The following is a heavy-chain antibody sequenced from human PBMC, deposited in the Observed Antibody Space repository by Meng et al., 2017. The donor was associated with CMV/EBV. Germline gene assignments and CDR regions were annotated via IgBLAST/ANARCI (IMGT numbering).Heavy chain of an antibody. CDR3: ARDPGDSSGYYPVYYYYGMDV. CDR2: ISAYNGNT. V-gene: IGHV1-18*01. D-gene: IGHD3-22*01. Sequence: ASVKVSCKASGYTFTSYGISWVRQAPGQGLEWMGWISAYNGNTNYAQKPQGRVTMTTDTSTSTAYMELRSLRSDDTAVYYCARDPGDSSGYYPVYYYYGMDVWGQGTTVTVSS. CDR1: GYTFTSYG. J-gene: IGHJ6*02.